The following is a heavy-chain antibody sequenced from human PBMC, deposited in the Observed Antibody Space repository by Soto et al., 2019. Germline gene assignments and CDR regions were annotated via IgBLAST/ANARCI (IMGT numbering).Heavy chain of an antibody. CDR3: ARESSDYGSGRPSWFDP. Sequence: TLSLTCTVSGGSISSGGYYWSWIRQHPGKGLEWIGYIYYSGSPYYNPSLKSRVTISVDTSKNQFSLKLSSVPAADTAVYYCARESSDYGSGRPSWFDPWGQGTQVTVSS. J-gene: IGHJ5*02. V-gene: IGHV4-31*02. CDR2: IYYSGSP. D-gene: IGHD3-10*01. CDR1: GGSISSGGYY.